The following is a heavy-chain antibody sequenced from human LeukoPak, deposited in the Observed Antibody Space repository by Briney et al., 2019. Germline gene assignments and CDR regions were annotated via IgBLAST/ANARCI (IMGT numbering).Heavy chain of an antibody. CDR1: GGSISSYY. J-gene: IGHJ4*02. CDR3: ARYGGSGSYFFDY. V-gene: IGHV4-59*12. D-gene: IGHD3-10*01. Sequence: SETLSLTCTVSGGSISSYYWSWIRQPLGKGLEWIGYIYYSGSTNYNPSLKSRVTISVDTSKNQFSLKLSSVTAADTAVYYCARYGGSGSYFFDYWGQGTLVTVSS. CDR2: IYYSGST.